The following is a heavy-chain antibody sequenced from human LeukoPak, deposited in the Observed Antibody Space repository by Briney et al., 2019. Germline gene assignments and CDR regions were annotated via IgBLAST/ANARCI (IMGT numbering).Heavy chain of an antibody. D-gene: IGHD6-19*01. CDR1: GYTFTSYD. Sequence: ASVKVSCKASGYTFTSYDINWVRQATGQGLEWMGWMNPNSGNTGYAQKFQGRVTITRNTSISTAYMELSSLRSEDTAVYYCARVQGVGSGWYYYYYYMDVWGKGTTVTVSS. CDR3: ARVQGVGSGWYYYYYYMDV. CDR2: MNPNSGNT. J-gene: IGHJ6*03. V-gene: IGHV1-8*03.